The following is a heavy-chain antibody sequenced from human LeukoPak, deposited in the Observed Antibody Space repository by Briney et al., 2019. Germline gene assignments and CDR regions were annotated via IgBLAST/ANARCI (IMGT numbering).Heavy chain of an antibody. Sequence: SETLSLTCAVYGGSFSGYYWSWLRQPPGKGLEWIGEINHSGSTNYNPSLKSRVTISVDTSKNQFSLKLSSVTAADTAVYYCARRRYSSGWFDYWGQGTLVTVSS. CDR2: INHSGST. J-gene: IGHJ4*02. CDR1: GGSFSGYY. D-gene: IGHD6-19*01. V-gene: IGHV4-34*01. CDR3: ARRRYSSGWFDY.